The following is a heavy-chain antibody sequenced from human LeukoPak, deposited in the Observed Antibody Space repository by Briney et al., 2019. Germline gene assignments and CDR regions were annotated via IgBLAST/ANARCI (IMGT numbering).Heavy chain of an antibody. J-gene: IGHJ6*02. CDR2: INHSGST. V-gene: IGHV4-34*01. D-gene: IGHD6-6*01. CDR1: GGSFSGYY. CDR3: ARGEVFLAARPPTRYYYYGMDV. Sequence: SETLSLTCAVYGGSFSGYYWSWIRQPPGKGLEWIGEINHSGSTNYNPSLKSRVTISVDTSKNQFSLKLSSVTAADTAVYYCARGEVFLAARPPTRYYYYGMDVWGQGTTVAVSS.